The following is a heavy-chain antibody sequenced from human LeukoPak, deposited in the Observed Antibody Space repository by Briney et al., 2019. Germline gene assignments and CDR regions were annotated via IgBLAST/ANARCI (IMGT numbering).Heavy chain of an antibody. J-gene: IGHJ4*02. CDR2: ISYDGSNK. CDR1: GFTFSSYG. CDR3: ARENRGSGSFDY. V-gene: IGHV3-30*03. Sequence: GGSLRLSCAASGFTFSSYGMHWVRQAPGKGLEWVAVISYDGSNKYYADSVKGRFTISRDNSKNTLYLQMNSLRAEDTAVYYCARENRGSGSFDYWGQGTLVTVSS. D-gene: IGHD3-10*01.